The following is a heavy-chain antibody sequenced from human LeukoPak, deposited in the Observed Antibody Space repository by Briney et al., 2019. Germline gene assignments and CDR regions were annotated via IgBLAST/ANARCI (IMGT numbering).Heavy chain of an antibody. CDR3: ARAPQWFQDAFDI. J-gene: IGHJ3*02. D-gene: IGHD3-22*01. CDR2: INHSGST. CDR1: GGSFSGYY. V-gene: IGHV4-34*01. Sequence: SETLSLICAVYGGSFSGYYWSWIRQPPGKGLEWIGEINHSGSTNYNPSLKSRVTISVDTSKNQFSLKLSSVTAADTAVYYCARAPQWFQDAFDIWGQGTMVTVSS.